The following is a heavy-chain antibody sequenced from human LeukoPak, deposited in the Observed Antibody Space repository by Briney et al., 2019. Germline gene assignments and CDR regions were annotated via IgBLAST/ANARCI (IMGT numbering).Heavy chain of an antibody. D-gene: IGHD6-6*01. V-gene: IGHV3-23*01. J-gene: IGHJ4*02. CDR2: IRGSVGST. CDR1: GFSSSIYA. CDR3: AKGLFSSSSQLDY. Sequence: RGSLRLSCAASGFSSSIYAMSWVRHAPGEGLEWVSAIRGSVGSTYYADSVKGRFTISRDNSKNTLYLQMNSLRAEGTAVYYCAKGLFSSSSQLDYWGQGTLVTVSS.